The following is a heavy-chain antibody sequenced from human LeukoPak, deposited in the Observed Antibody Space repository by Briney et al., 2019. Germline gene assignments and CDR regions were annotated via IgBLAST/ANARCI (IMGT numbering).Heavy chain of an antibody. V-gene: IGHV1-8*01. J-gene: IGHJ6*03. CDR3: ARAMEYYDFWSGNYYYYMDV. Sequence: ASVKVSCKASGYTFTSYDINWVRQATGQGLEWMGWMIPNSGNTGYAQKFQGRVTMTRNTSISTAYMELSSLRSEDTAVYYCARAMEYYDFWSGNYYYYMDVWGKGTTVTVSS. D-gene: IGHD3-3*01. CDR2: MIPNSGNT. CDR1: GYTFTSYD.